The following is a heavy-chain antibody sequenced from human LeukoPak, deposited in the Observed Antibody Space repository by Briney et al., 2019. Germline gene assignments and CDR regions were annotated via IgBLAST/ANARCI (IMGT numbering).Heavy chain of an antibody. J-gene: IGHJ4*02. D-gene: IGHD3-9*01. Sequence: GGSLRLSCAAAGFTFSRYGMHWVRQAPGKGLVWVSHVKTDGRTTHYADSVKGRFTISRDNAKNSLYLQMNSLRAEDTALYYCARVGVLRYFDWLFLPLDYWGQGTLVTVSS. CDR2: VKTDGRTT. CDR1: GFTFSRYG. V-gene: IGHV3-74*01. CDR3: ARVGVLRYFDWLFLPLDY.